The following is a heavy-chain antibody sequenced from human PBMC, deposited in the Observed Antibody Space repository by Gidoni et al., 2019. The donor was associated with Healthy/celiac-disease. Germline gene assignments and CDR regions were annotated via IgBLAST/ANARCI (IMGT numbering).Heavy chain of an antibody. CDR3: ARDWELLPFDP. CDR1: VGSISSRSYS. D-gene: IGHD1-26*01. Sequence: QLQLQEAGPGLLKPSETLSLTSTVYVGSISSRSYSWGWIRQLPGKGLEWIGSIYYSGSNYYNPSLQILVSISVDTSKHQFSLKLISVTAADTAVYYCARDWELLPFDPWGQGILVTVSS. J-gene: IGHJ5*02. V-gene: IGHV4-39*07. CDR2: IYYSGSN.